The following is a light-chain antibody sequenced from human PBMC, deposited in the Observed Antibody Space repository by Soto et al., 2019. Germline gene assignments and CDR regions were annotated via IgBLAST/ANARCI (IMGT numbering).Light chain of an antibody. CDR2: NNN. J-gene: IGLJ1*01. CDR3: AACDDSLNV. V-gene: IGLV1-44*01. CDR1: NSNIGSYP. Sequence: QSVLTQPPSASGTPGQRVTISCSGSNSNIGSYPVNWYQHLPGTAPKLLIYNNNQRPSGVPDRFSGSKSGTSASLAISGLQSEDEADYYCAACDDSLNVFGTGTKLTVL.